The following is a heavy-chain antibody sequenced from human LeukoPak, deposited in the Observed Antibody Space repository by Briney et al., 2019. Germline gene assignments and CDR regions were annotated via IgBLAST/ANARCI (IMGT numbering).Heavy chain of an antibody. CDR2: ISAYNGKT. J-gene: IGHJ3*02. V-gene: IGHV1-18*01. CDR1: GYTFTSYG. Sequence: ASVKVSCKASGYTFTSYGIRWVRQAPGQGVEGMGWISAYNGKTNYEQKLQGRVTMTTDTSTSTAYMELRSLRSDDTAVYSCPRDAFDIWGQGTMLTVSS. CDR3: PRDAFDI.